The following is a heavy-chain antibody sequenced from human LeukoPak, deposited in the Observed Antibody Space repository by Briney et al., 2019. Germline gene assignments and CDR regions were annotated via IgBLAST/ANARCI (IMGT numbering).Heavy chain of an antibody. Sequence: SETLSLTCTVSGGSISSSSYYWSWIRQPPGKGLEWIGFIYYSGSTNYNPSLKSRVTTSVDTSKNQFSLKLSSVTAADTAVYYCARDILEMATPSYYYYYMDVWGKGTTVTISS. CDR3: ARDILEMATPSYYYYYMDV. CDR1: GGSISSSSYY. D-gene: IGHD5-24*01. J-gene: IGHJ6*03. CDR2: IYYSGST. V-gene: IGHV4-61*01.